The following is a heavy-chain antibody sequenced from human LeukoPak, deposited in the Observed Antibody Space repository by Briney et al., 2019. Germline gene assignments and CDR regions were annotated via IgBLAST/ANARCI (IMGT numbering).Heavy chain of an antibody. V-gene: IGHV1-69*04. CDR3: ARAIPTTVTTNAFDI. D-gene: IGHD4-17*01. J-gene: IGHJ3*02. CDR1: GGTFISYA. Sequence: SVTVSCKASGGTFISYAISWVRQAPGQGLEWMGRIIPILGIANYAQKFQGRVTITADKSTSTAYMELSSLRSEDTAVYYCARAIPTTVTTNAFDIWGQGTMVTVSS. CDR2: IIPILGIA.